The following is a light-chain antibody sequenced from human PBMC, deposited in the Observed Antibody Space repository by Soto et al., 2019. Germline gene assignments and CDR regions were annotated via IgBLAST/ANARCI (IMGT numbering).Light chain of an antibody. V-gene: IGKV1-5*01. J-gene: IGKJ1*01. CDR3: QQSYSTLWT. CDR2: GAS. CDR1: QSVGTW. Sequence: DIQMTQSPSTLSASVGGRVTITCRASQSVGTWVAWYQQKPGKAPKLLIYGASNLESGVPSRFSGSGSGTEFTLTITTLQPDDFATYFCQQSYSTLWTFGQGTKVDIK.